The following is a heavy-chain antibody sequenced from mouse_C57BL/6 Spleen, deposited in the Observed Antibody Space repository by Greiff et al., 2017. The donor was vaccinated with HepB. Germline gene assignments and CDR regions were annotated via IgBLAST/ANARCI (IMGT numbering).Heavy chain of an antibody. J-gene: IGHJ4*01. V-gene: IGHV5-12*01. CDR3: ARREAMDY. CDR2: ISNGGGST. CDR1: GFTFSDYY. Sequence: EVQRVESGGGLVQPGGSLKLSCAASGFTFSDYYMYWVRQTPEKRLEWVAYISNGGGSTYYPDTVKGRFTISRDNAKNTLYLQMSRLKSEDTAMYYCARREAMDYWGQGTSVTVSS.